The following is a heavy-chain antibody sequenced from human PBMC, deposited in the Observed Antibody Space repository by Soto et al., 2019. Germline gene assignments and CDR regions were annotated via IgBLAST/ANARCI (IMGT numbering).Heavy chain of an antibody. J-gene: IGHJ4*02. Sequence: GESLRLSCAASGFTFSSYGMHWVRQAPGKGLEWVAVISYDGSNKYYADSVKGRFTISRDNSKNTLYLQMNSLRAEDTAVYYCAKASSGYALPLIYWGQGTLVTVSS. CDR3: AKASSGYALPLIY. CDR2: ISYDGSNK. D-gene: IGHD5-12*01. CDR1: GFTFSSYG. V-gene: IGHV3-30*18.